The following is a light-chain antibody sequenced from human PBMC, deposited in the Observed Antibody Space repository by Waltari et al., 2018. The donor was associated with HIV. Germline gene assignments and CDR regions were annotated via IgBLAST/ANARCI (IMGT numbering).Light chain of an antibody. CDR2: ATT. CDR1: SSNIGAGFD. J-gene: IGLJ1*01. V-gene: IGLV1-40*03. Sequence: QSVLTQPPSVSGAPGQRVTISCSGNSSNIGAGFDVHWYQHLPGTAPQLLIYATTNRPSGVPDRFSGSKSGASASLAITGLQAEDEADYYCQSYDNSLTSYVFATGTRVTVL. CDR3: QSYDNSLTSYV.